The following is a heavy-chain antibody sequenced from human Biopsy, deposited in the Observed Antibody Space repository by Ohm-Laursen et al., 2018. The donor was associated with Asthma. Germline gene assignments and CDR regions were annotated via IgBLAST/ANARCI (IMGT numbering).Heavy chain of an antibody. CDR3: VRGSSSWHHGPFHYYYGLDV. D-gene: IGHD6-13*01. CDR1: SGSGGYMRSGNYY. CDR2: IYYSGTT. J-gene: IGHJ6*02. Sequence: SDTLSLTCSLSSGSGGYMRSGNYYWGWIRQPPGKGLEWIGSIYYSGTTYYTPSLESQVTLSAHTTKNQFSLKLTSVTAADTAVYYCVRGSSSWHHGPFHYYYGLDVWGQGTTATVSS. V-gene: IGHV4-39*01.